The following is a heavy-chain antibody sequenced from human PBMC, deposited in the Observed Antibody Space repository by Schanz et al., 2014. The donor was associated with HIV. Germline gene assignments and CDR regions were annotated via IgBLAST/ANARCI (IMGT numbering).Heavy chain of an antibody. CDR3: ARAGSAPGLRGYWFDP. V-gene: IGHV3-7*03. J-gene: IGHJ5*02. D-gene: IGHD3-10*01. Sequence: DSAKGRFTISRDNDKNTLYLQMNSLRAEDTARYYCARAGSAPGLRGYWFDPWGQGTLVTVSS.